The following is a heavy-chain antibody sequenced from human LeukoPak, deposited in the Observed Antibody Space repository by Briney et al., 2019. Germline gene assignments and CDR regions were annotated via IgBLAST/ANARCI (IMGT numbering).Heavy chain of an antibody. CDR1: GGSISSYY. D-gene: IGHD3-10*02. Sequence: SETLSLTCTVSGGSISSYYWSWIRQPPGKGLEWIGYIYYSGSTNYNPSLKSRVTISVDTSKNQFSLKLSSVTAADTAVYYCARHALRTHQDVRGVIITNWFDPWGQGTLVTVSS. CDR3: ARHALRTHQDVRGVIITNWFDP. CDR2: IYYSGST. V-gene: IGHV4-59*08. J-gene: IGHJ5*02.